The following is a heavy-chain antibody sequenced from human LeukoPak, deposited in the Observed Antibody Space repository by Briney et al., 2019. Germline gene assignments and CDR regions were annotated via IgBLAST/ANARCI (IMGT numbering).Heavy chain of an antibody. CDR1: GYTFTSYG. CDR2: ISAYNDNT. V-gene: IGHV1-18*01. CDR3: ARDPRVYYYDSSGSPNPFDY. Sequence: ASVKVSCKASGYTFTSYGISWVRQAPGQGLEWMGWISAYNDNTNYSQKLQGRVTMTTDTSTSTAYMELRSLRSDDTAVYYCARDPRVYYYDSSGSPNPFDYWGQGTLVTVSS. D-gene: IGHD3-22*01. J-gene: IGHJ4*02.